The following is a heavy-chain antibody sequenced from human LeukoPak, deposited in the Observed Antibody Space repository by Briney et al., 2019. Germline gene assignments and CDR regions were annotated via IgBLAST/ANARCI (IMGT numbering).Heavy chain of an antibody. V-gene: IGHV4-38-2*02. Sequence: SETLSLTCTVSGYSISSGYYWGWIPQPPGKGLEWIGSIYHSGSTYYNPSLKSRVTISVDTSKNQFSLKLSSVTAGDTAVYYCARDQFSTVTIDYWGQGTLVTVSS. CDR3: ARDQFSTVTIDY. CDR2: IYHSGST. CDR1: GYSISSGYY. J-gene: IGHJ4*02. D-gene: IGHD4-11*01.